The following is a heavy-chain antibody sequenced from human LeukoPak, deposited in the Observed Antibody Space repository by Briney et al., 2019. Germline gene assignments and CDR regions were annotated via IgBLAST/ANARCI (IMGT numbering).Heavy chain of an antibody. CDR3: ARVIHYYGSGSPKYYFDY. J-gene: IGHJ4*02. Sequence: SETLSLTCTVSGGSLSSYYWSWIRQPPGKGLEWIGYIYYSGSTNYNPSLKSRVTISVDTSKNQFSLKLSSVTAADTAVYYCARVIHYYGSGSPKYYFDYWGQGTLVTVSS. V-gene: IGHV4-59*01. D-gene: IGHD3-10*01. CDR2: IYYSGST. CDR1: GGSLSSYY.